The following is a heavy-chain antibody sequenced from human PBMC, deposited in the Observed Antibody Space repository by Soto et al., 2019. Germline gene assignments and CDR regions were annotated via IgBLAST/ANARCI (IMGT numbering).Heavy chain of an antibody. CDR3: AKTSYYYDSSGYYYDFDY. CDR2: ISGSGGST. J-gene: IGHJ4*02. CDR1: GFTFSSYA. Sequence: GGSLRLSCAASGFTFSSYAMSWVRQAPGKGLEWVSAISGSGGSTYYADSVKGRFNISRDNSKNTLYLQMNSLRAEDTAVYYCAKTSYYYDSSGYYYDFDYWGQGTLVTVSS. V-gene: IGHV3-23*01. D-gene: IGHD3-22*01.